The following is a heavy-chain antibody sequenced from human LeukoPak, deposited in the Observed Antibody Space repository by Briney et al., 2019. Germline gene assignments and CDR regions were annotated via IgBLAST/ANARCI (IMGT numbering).Heavy chain of an antibody. V-gene: IGHV3-23*01. Sequence: GGSLRLSCAASGFTFSSYAMSWVRQAPGKGLEWVSAISGSGGSTYYADSVKGRFTISRDNSKNTLYLQMNSLRAEDTAVYYCANDPQWELHDYYYYYMDVWGKGTTVTVSS. CDR2: ISGSGGST. J-gene: IGHJ6*03. CDR1: GFTFSSYA. CDR3: ANDPQWELHDYYYYYMDV. D-gene: IGHD1-26*01.